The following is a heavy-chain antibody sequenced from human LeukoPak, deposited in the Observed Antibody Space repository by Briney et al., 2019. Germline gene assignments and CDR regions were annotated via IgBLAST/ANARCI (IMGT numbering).Heavy chain of an antibody. CDR2: INPNSGGT. D-gene: IGHD2-21*02. CDR1: GYTFTGNH. J-gene: IGHJ4*02. Sequence: ASVKVSCKASGYTFTGNHMHWVRQAPGQGLEWMGWINPNSGGTNYAQKFQGRVIMTRDTSISTAYMELSRLGSHDTAVYYCARGGSTDSIHSCGGNCYFLDYWGQGTLVTVSS. CDR3: ARGGSTDSIHSCGGNCYFLDY. V-gene: IGHV1-2*02.